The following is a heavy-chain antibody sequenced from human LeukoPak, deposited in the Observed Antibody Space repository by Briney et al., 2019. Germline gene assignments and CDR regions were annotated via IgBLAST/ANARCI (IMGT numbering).Heavy chain of an antibody. J-gene: IGHJ2*01. CDR2: MNPNSGNT. Sequence: GASVKVSCKASGYTFTGYYMHWVRQAPGQGLEWMGWMNPNSGNTGYAQKFQGRVTMTRNTSISTAYMELSSLRSEDTAVYYCATRPRYSKKHWYFDLWGRGTLVTVSS. D-gene: IGHD5-18*01. CDR3: ATRPRYSKKHWYFDL. V-gene: IGHV1-8*02. CDR1: GYTFTGYY.